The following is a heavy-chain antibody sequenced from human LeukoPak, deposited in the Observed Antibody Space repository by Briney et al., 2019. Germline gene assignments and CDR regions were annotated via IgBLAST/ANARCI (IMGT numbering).Heavy chain of an antibody. Sequence: GGSLRLSCAASGFTVSSNYMSWVRQAPGKGLEWVSVIYSGGSTYYADSVKGRFTISRDNAKNSLYLQMNSLRDEDTAVYYCASPARDGYNVFDYWGQGTLVTVSS. CDR2: IYSGGST. D-gene: IGHD5-24*01. J-gene: IGHJ4*02. CDR3: ASPARDGYNVFDY. CDR1: GFTVSSNY. V-gene: IGHV3-53*01.